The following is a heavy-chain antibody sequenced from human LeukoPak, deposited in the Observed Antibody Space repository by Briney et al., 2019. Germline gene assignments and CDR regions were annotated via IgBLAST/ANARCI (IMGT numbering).Heavy chain of an antibody. CDR1: GGTFSSYT. D-gene: IGHD4-11*01. CDR3: ARAKGRYSNYASYYFDY. Sequence: ASVKVSCKASGGTFSSYTISWVRQAPGQGLEWMGRIIPILGIANYAQKFQGRVTITADESTSTAYMELSSLRSEDTAVYYCARAKGRYSNYASYYFDYWGQGTLVTVSS. V-gene: IGHV1-69*02. CDR2: IIPILGIA. J-gene: IGHJ4*02.